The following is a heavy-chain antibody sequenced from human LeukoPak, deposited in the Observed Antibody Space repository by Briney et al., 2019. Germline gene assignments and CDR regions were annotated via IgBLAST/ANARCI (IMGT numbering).Heavy chain of an antibody. J-gene: IGHJ6*03. D-gene: IGHD5-24*01. Sequence: PSETLSLTCTISGVSISSYYWSWIRQPPGKGLEWIGYIYYSGSANYNPSLKGRVTISVDTSKSQFSLNLSSVTAADTAVYYCARDRREHYYYYYMDVWGKGTTVTVS. CDR3: ARDRREHYYYYYMDV. CDR2: IYYSGSA. V-gene: IGHV4-59*01. CDR1: GVSISSYY.